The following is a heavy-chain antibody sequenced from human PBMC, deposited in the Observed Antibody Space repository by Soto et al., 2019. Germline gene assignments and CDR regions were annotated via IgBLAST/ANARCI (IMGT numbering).Heavy chain of an antibody. J-gene: IGHJ6*02. CDR2: IWYDGSNK. Sequence: PGGSLRLSCAASGFTFSSYGMHWVRQAPGKGLEWVAVIWYDGSNKYYADSVKGRFTISRDNSKNTLYLQMNSLRAEDTAVYYCARDRVAGTGDYYYGMDVWAKGPGSPSP. CDR3: ARDRVAGTGDYYYGMDV. CDR1: GFTFSSYG. D-gene: IGHD1-1*01. V-gene: IGHV3-33*01.